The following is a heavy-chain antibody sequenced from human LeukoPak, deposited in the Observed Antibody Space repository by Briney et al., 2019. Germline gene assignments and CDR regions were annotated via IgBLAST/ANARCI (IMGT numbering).Heavy chain of an antibody. V-gene: IGHV4-61*02. Sequence: SETLSLTCTVSGGSISSGSYYWSWIRQPAGKGLEWIGRIHTSGSTNYNPSLKSRVTISVDTSKNQFSLKLSSVTAADTAVYYCARESDSSGYYSYWGQGTLVTVSS. CDR3: ARESDSSGYYSY. CDR2: IHTSGST. D-gene: IGHD3-22*01. CDR1: GGSISSGSYY. J-gene: IGHJ4*02.